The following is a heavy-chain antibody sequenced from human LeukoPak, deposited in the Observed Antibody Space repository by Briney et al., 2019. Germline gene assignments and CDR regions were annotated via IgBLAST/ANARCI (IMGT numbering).Heavy chain of an antibody. Sequence: GGSLRLSCAASGFTVRDSYMSWVRQAPGKRLEWLAFVSGTTFYAASVKGRFTISRDNSKNTVYLQMNNLRAEDTALYYCGRHAYGGSPPLSWGQGALVTVSS. CDR1: GFTVRDSY. D-gene: IGHD3-10*01. CDR2: VSGTT. J-gene: IGHJ4*02. V-gene: IGHV3-53*01. CDR3: GRHAYGGSPPLS.